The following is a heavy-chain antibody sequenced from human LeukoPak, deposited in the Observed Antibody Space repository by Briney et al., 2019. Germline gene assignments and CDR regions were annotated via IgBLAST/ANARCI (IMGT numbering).Heavy chain of an antibody. J-gene: IGHJ4*02. CDR3: ARSYCSSTSCYSNYFDY. CDR2: IIPILGIA. CDR1: GGTFSSYA. D-gene: IGHD2-2*02. V-gene: IGHV1-69*04. Sequence: ASVKVSCKASGGTFSSYAISWVRQAPGQGLEWMGRIIPILGIANYAQKFQGRVTITADKSTSTAYMELRSLRSDDTAVYYCARSYCSSTSCYSNYFDYWGQGTLVTVSS.